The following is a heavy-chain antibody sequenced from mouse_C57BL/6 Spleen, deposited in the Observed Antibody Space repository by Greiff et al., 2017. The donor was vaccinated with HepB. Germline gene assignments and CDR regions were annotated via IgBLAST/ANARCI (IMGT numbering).Heavy chain of an antibody. D-gene: IGHD1-1*02. J-gene: IGHJ4*01. Sequence: EVHLVESGEGLVKPGGSLKLSCAASGFTFSSYAMSWVRQTPEKRLEWVAYISSGGDYIYYADTVKGRFTISRDNARNTLYLQMSSLKSEDTAMYYCTRGGYYGPYAMDYWGQGTSVTVSS. V-gene: IGHV5-9-1*02. CDR2: ISSGGDYI. CDR3: TRGGYYGPYAMDY. CDR1: GFTFSSYA.